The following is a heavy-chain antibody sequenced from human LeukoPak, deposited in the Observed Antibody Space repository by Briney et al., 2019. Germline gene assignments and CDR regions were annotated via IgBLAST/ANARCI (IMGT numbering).Heavy chain of an antibody. J-gene: IGHJ4*02. D-gene: IGHD1-20*01. CDR3: ARHNWNDSGFDY. Sequence: SETLSLTCSVSGGSIRSYYWSWIRQPPGKGLEWIGYIYSSGSTKYNPSLNSRVTISVDTSKNQFSLKLTSVTAADTAVYYCARHNWNDSGFDYWGQGTLVTVSS. CDR1: GGSIRSYY. CDR2: IYSSGST. V-gene: IGHV4-59*08.